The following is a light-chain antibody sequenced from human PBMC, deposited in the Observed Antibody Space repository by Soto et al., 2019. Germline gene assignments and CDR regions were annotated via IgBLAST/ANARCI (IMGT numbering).Light chain of an antibody. Sequence: EIVLKKSPGTLSLTQGERATLSCRASQSVSGRYLAWYQQKPGQAPRLLIYGASSRATGIPDRFSGGGSGTDFTLTISRLEPGDFAVYFCQQYGGFPITFGQG. V-gene: IGKV3-20*01. CDR2: GAS. CDR1: QSVSGRY. J-gene: IGKJ5*01. CDR3: QQYGGFPIT.